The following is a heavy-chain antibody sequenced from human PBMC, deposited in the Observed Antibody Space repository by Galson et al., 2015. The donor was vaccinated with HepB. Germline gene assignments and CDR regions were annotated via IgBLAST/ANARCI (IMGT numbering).Heavy chain of an antibody. CDR3: ARGGGYCSSTSCYTLADNWFDP. J-gene: IGHJ5*02. Sequence: SVKVSCKASGGTFTIYHISWVRQAPGQGLEWMGGIIPMFGIANYAQKFQGRVTITADKSTSTAYMELSSLRSEDTAVYYCARGGGYCSSTSCYTLADNWFDPWGQGTLVTVSS. D-gene: IGHD2-2*02. V-gene: IGHV1-69*10. CDR2: IIPMFGIA. CDR1: GGTFTIYH.